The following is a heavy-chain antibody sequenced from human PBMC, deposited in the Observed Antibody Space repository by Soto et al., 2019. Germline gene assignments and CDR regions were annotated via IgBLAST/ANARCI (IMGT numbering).Heavy chain of an antibody. V-gene: IGHV6-1*01. CDR2: TYYRSQWHY. Sequence: PSQTLSLTCAISGDSVSSNSAVCTWIRQSPSRGLEWLGRTYYRSQWHYEYAVFVQSRISIDPDTSKNQFSLQLNSVTPEDTAVYYCVRLVGNSWLDHWGQGTLVTVSS. CDR1: GDSVSSNSAV. J-gene: IGHJ4*02. D-gene: IGHD3-9*01. CDR3: VRLVGNSWLDH.